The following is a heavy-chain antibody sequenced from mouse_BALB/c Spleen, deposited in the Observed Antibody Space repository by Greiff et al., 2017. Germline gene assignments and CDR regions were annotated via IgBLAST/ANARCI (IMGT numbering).Heavy chain of an antibody. V-gene: IGHV2-6-7*01. J-gene: IGHJ1*01. CDR3: ARGDYDWYFDV. CDR2: IWGDGST. D-gene: IGHD2-4*01. CDR1: GFSLTGYG. Sequence: QVQLKQSGPGLVAPSQSLSITCTVSGFSLTGYGVNWVRQPPGKGLEWLGMIWGDGSTDYNSALKSRLSISKDNSKSQVFLKMNSLQTDDTARYYCARGDYDWYFDVWGAGTTVTVSS.